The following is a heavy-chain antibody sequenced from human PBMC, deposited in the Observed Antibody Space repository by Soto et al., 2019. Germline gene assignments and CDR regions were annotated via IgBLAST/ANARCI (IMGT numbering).Heavy chain of an antibody. Sequence: QVQLVESGGGVVQPGRSLRLSCAASGFTFSSYGMHWVRQAPGKGLEWVAVIWYDGSNKYYADSVKGRFTISRDNSKNMLYLQMNSLRAEDTAVYYCARVTRRGYCSGGSCYSLTYYYYYGMDVWGQGTTVTVSS. V-gene: IGHV3-33*01. J-gene: IGHJ6*02. D-gene: IGHD2-15*01. CDR2: IWYDGSNK. CDR1: GFTFSSYG. CDR3: ARVTRRGYCSGGSCYSLTYYYYYGMDV.